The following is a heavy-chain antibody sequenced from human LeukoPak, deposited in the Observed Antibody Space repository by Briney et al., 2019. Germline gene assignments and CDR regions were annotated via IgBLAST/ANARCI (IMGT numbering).Heavy chain of an antibody. CDR1: GYTFTGYY. CDR3: AINLNYGDPYYFDY. J-gene: IGHJ4*02. Sequence: SVKVSCKASGYTFTGYYMHWVRQAPGQALEWMGWITPFNGNTNYAQKFQDRVTITRDRSMSTAYMELSSLRSEDTAMYYCAINLNYGDPYYFDYWGQGTLVTVSS. V-gene: IGHV1-45*02. CDR2: ITPFNGNT. D-gene: IGHD4-17*01.